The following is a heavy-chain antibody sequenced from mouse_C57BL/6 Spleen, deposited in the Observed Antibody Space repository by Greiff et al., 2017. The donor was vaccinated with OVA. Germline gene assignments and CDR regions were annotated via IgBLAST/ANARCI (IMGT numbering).Heavy chain of an antibody. V-gene: IGHV3-6*01. D-gene: IGHD2-2*01. CDR2: ISYDGSN. J-gene: IGHJ2*01. CDR3: ARRYGYDGYYFDY. CDR1: GYSITSGYY. Sequence: EVKLVESGPGLVKPSQSLTLSCSVTGYSITSGYYWNWLRQFPGNKLEWMGYISYDGSNNYNPSLKNRISITRDTSKNQFFLKLNSVTTEDTATYYCARRYGYDGYYFDYWGQGTTLTVSS.